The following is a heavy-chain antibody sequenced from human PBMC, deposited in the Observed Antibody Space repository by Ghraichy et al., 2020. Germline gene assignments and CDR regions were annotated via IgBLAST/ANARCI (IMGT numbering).Heavy chain of an antibody. CDR3: ARDLCPYYYGSGSCYYFDY. CDR1: GFTFSSYS. D-gene: IGHD3-10*01. J-gene: IGHJ4*02. V-gene: IGHV3-21*01. CDR2: ISSSSSYI. Sequence: GGSLRLSCAASGFTFSSYSMNWVRQAPGKGLEWVSSISSSSSYIYYADSVKGRFTISRDNAKNSLYLQMNSLRAEDTAVYYCARDLCPYYYGSGSCYYFDYWGQGTLVTVSS.